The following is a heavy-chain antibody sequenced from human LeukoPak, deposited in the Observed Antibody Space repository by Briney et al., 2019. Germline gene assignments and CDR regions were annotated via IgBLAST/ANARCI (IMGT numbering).Heavy chain of an antibody. CDR1: GGSISSYY. D-gene: IGHD2-2*01. CDR2: IYYSGST. J-gene: IGHJ6*03. CDR3: ARGIVVVPAALPPNSYYYMDV. Sequence: SETLSLTRTVSGGSISSYYWSWIRQPPGKGLERIGYIYYSGSTNYNPSLKSRVTISVDTSKNQFSLKLSSVTAADTAVYYCARGIVVVPAALPPNSYYYMDVWGKGTTVTVSS. V-gene: IGHV4-59*01.